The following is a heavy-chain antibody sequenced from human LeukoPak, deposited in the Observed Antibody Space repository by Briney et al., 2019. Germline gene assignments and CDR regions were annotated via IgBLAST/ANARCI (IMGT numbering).Heavy chain of an antibody. V-gene: IGHV1-2*02. CDR2: INPNSGGT. CDR3: ARGGSSGYLGRGRNWFDP. CDR1: GYTFTGYY. J-gene: IGHJ5*02. D-gene: IGHD3-22*01. Sequence: GASVKVSCKASGYTFTGYYMHWVRQAPGQGLEWMGWINPNSGGTNYAQKFQGRVTMTRDMSTSTVYMELSSLRSEDTAVYYCARGGSSGYLGRGRNWFDPWGQGTLVTVSS.